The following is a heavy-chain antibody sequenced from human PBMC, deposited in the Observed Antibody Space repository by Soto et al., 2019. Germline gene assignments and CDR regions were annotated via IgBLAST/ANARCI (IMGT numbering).Heavy chain of an antibody. Sequence: EVQLLESGGGLVQPGGSLRLSCAASGFTFSSYAMSWVRQAPGKGLEWVSAISGSGGSTYYADSVKGPFTISRDNSKNTLSLQMNSLRAEDTAVYYCATGGPYYYDSSGYYDYWGQGPMFPVSS. J-gene: IGHJ4*02. CDR1: GFTFSSYA. CDR3: ATGGPYYYDSSGYYDY. V-gene: IGHV3-23*01. D-gene: IGHD3-22*01. CDR2: ISGSGGST.